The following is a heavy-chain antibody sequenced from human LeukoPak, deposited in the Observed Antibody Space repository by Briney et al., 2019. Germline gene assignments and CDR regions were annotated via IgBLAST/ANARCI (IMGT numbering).Heavy chain of an antibody. V-gene: IGHV3-20*04. CDR2: INWNGGST. D-gene: IGHD1-26*01. CDR1: GFTFGDYA. Sequence: PGGSLRLSCTASGFTFGDYAMSWVRHAPGKGLEWVSGINWNGGSTGYADSVKGRFTISRDNSKNTLYMQMNSLRPEDTAVYYCARSAPRGSPDYWGQGTLVTVSS. J-gene: IGHJ4*02. CDR3: ARSAPRGSPDY.